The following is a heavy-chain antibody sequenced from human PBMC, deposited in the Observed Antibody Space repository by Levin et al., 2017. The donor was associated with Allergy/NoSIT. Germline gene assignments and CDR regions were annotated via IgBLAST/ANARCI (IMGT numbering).Heavy chain of an antibody. J-gene: IGHJ6*03. D-gene: IGHD6-13*01. CDR1: GFTFSSYW. CDR3: ARGVAAVLPLYYYYYMDV. V-gene: IGHV3-7*04. CDR2: IKQDGSEK. Sequence: SGGSLRLSCAASGFTFSSYWMSWVRQAPGKGLEWVANIKQDGSEKYYVDSVKGRFTISRDNAKNSLYLQMNSLRAEDTAVYYCARGVAAVLPLYYYYYMDVWGKGTTVTVSS.